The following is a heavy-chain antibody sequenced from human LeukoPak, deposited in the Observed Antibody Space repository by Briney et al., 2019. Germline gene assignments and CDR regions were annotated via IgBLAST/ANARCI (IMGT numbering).Heavy chain of an antibody. J-gene: IGHJ4*02. CDR2: ISGSAHKI. D-gene: IGHD5-18*01. Sequence: TGGSLRLSCVASGITFSNYAVSWARQAPEKGLDWVSVISGSAHKIRYADSVKGRFTISRDNSENIVYLQMNNLRVEDTAVYYCAGRPTGYSSGYIHWGQGTLVTVSS. V-gene: IGHV3-23*01. CDR3: AGRPTGYSSGYIH. CDR1: GITFSNYA.